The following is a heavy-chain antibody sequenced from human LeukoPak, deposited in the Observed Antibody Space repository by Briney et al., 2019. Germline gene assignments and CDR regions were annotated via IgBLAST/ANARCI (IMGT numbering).Heavy chain of an antibody. J-gene: IGHJ4*02. D-gene: IGHD6-19*01. CDR3: ARPKGASSGWYLSPYYFDY. CDR1: GYSISSGYY. V-gene: IGHV4-38-2*02. Sequence: SETLSLTCTVSGYSISSGYYWGWIRQPPGKGLEWIGSIYHSGSTSYNPSLKSRVTISVDTSKNQFSLKLSSVTAADTAVYYCARPKGASSGWYLSPYYFDYWGQGTLVTVSS. CDR2: IYHSGST.